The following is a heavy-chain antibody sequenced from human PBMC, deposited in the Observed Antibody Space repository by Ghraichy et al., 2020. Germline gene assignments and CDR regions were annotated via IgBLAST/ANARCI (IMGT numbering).Heavy chain of an antibody. CDR2: INPGGTYI. CDR3: TRAGDY. V-gene: IGHV3-21*06. J-gene: IGHJ4*02. Sequence: GESLNISCAASGFTFSNYYMNWVRQAPGKGLEWVSSINPGGTYIVYAESMKGRFTVSRDDAKSSLYLQLNSLRAEDTAVYYCTRAGDYWGQGTLVTVSS. CDR1: GFTFSNYY.